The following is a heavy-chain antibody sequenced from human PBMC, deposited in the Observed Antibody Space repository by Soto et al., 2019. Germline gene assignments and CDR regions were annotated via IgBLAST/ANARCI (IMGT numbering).Heavy chain of an antibody. CDR3: ARALGYCISTSCLHGMDV. V-gene: IGHV1-58*01. D-gene: IGHD2-2*01. CDR1: GFTFTSSA. Sequence: ASVKVSCKASGFTFTSSAVQWVRQARGQRLEWIGWIVVGSGNTNYAQKFQERVTITRDMSTSTAYMELSSLRSEDTAVYYFARALGYCISTSCLHGMDVWGQGTTVTVSS. CDR2: IVVGSGNT. J-gene: IGHJ6*02.